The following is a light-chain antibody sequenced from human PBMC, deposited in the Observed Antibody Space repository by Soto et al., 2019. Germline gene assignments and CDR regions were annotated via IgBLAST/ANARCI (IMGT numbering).Light chain of an antibody. Sequence: IQMTQSPSTLSASTGDRVTITCRASQGIGSYLAWFQQKPGQAPKLLIYAASTLQSGVPSRFSGSGSGTDFTLTISCLQSEDFATYYCQQFHSYPRTFGQGTKVDIK. CDR2: AAS. V-gene: IGKV1-8*01. CDR1: QGIGSY. J-gene: IGKJ1*01. CDR3: QQFHSYPRT.